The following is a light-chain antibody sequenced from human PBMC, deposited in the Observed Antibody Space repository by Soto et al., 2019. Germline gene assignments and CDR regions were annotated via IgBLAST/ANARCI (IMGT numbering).Light chain of an antibody. Sequence: EIVSTQSPGTLSLSPGERATLSCRASQSVSSSYLALYQQKPGQAPRLLPSGASRRTTGIPDRFSGSGSVTDFTLTISRLEAEDFAVYYCQPYGSSPRTFGQGTKV. CDR2: GAS. CDR3: QPYGSSPRT. CDR1: QSVSSSY. V-gene: IGKV3-20*01. J-gene: IGKJ1*01.